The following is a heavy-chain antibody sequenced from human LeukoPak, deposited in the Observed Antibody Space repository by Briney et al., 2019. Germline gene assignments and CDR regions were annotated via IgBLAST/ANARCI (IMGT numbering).Heavy chain of an antibody. CDR2: INSDGSST. J-gene: IGHJ4*02. CDR1: GFTFDDYG. D-gene: IGHD2-2*02. Sequence: PGGSLRLSCAASGFTFDDYGMSWVRQAPGKGLVWVSRINSDGSSTNYADSVKGRFTISRDNAKNTLYLQMNSLRAEDTAVYYCASTSCYNCPFDYWGQGTLVTVSS. CDR3: ASTSCYNCPFDY. V-gene: IGHV3-74*01.